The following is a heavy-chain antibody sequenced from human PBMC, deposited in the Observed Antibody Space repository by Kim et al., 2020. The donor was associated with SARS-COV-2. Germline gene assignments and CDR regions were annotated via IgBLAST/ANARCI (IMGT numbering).Heavy chain of an antibody. Sequence: QGRVTITADESTSTAYMELSSLRSEDTAVYYCARMWLRYHYYYYYGMDVWGQGTTVTVSS. J-gene: IGHJ6*02. V-gene: IGHV1-69*01. CDR3: ARMWLRYHYYYYYGMDV. D-gene: IGHD5-12*01.